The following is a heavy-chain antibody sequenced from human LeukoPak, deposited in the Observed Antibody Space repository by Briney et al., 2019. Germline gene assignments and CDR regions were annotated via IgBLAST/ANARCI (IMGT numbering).Heavy chain of an antibody. V-gene: IGHV3-21*01. CDR2: ISSSSSYI. D-gene: IGHD3-10*01. Sequence: PGGSLRLSCAASGFTFSSYSMNWVRQAPGKGLEWVSSISSSSSYIYYADSVKGRFTISRDNAKNSLYLQMNSLRAEDTAVYYCARDKGITMVRGVIYGMDVWGQGTTVTVSS. J-gene: IGHJ6*02. CDR3: ARDKGITMVRGVIYGMDV. CDR1: GFTFSSYS.